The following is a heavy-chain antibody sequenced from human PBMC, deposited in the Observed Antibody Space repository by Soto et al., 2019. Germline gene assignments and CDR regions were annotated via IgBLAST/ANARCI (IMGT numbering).Heavy chain of an antibody. J-gene: IGHJ4*02. CDR3: ARLSLLWAPLH. Sequence: GGPLRLSCGASGFNFGSYEMNWARQAPGKGLEWVSYISRIAGIIYHAASVKGRFNISRDNAKNALYLQMNSLRVEDTAVYYCARLSLLWAPLHWRQGTLVTVPS. V-gene: IGHV3-48*03. CDR1: GFNFGSYE. D-gene: IGHD3-10*01. CDR2: ISRIAGII.